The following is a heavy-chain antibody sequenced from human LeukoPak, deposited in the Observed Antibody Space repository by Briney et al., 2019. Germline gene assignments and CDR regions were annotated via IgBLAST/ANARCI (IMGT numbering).Heavy chain of an antibody. CDR3: ARALYDGSGYYSHFDY. D-gene: IGHD3-22*01. CDR1: GFTFSSYW. V-gene: IGHV3-74*01. Sequence: GGSLRLSCAASGFTFSSYWMHWVRQAPGKGLVWVSRINCDGSSTSYADSVKGRFTISRDNAKKSLYLQMNSLRAEVTAVYYCARALYDGSGYYSHFDYWGQGTLVTVSS. J-gene: IGHJ4*02. CDR2: INCDGSST.